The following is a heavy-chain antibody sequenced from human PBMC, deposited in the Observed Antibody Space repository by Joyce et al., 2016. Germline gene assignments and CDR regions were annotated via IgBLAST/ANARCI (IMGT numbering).Heavy chain of an antibody. V-gene: IGHV5-51*03. CDR3: ARRYYYDSSGYLFDY. Sequence: EVQLVQSGAEVKKPGESLKISCKVSGCNFTTYLIGWVRQMPGKGLEWMGFIYPGDSDNRYSPSFQGQVTISADTSISTAYLQWSSLKASDTAMYYCARRYYYDSSGYLFDYWGQGTLVTVSS. J-gene: IGHJ4*02. CDR2: IYPGDSDN. D-gene: IGHD3-22*01. CDR1: GCNFTTYL.